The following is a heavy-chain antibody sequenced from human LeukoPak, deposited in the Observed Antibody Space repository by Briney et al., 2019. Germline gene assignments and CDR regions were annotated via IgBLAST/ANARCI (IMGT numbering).Heavy chain of an antibody. CDR3: ARGGDSSGQGY. V-gene: IGHV4-4*07. CDR2: IHTSGGT. CDR1: GVSISGYY. D-gene: IGHD3-22*01. J-gene: IGHJ4*02. Sequence: KASETLSLTCTVSGVSISGYYWSWIRQPAGKGLEWIGRIHTSGGTNYNPSLKSRVTMSVDTSKNQFSLKLSSVTAADTAVYYCARGGDSSGQGYWGQGTLVTVSS.